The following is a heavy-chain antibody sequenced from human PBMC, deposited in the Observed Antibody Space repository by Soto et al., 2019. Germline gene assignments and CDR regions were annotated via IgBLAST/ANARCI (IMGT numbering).Heavy chain of an antibody. CDR3: AKAGVSSGWYSTLQLYYYYMDV. CDR1: GFTFSSYG. V-gene: IGHV3-30*18. CDR2: ISYDGSNK. J-gene: IGHJ6*03. D-gene: IGHD6-19*01. Sequence: QVQLVESGGGVVQPGRSLRLSCAASGFTFSSYGMHWVRQAPGKGLEWVAVISYDGSNKYYADSVKGRFTISRDNSKNTLYLHMNSLRAEDTAVYYCAKAGVSSGWYSTLQLYYYYMDVWGKGTTVTVSS.